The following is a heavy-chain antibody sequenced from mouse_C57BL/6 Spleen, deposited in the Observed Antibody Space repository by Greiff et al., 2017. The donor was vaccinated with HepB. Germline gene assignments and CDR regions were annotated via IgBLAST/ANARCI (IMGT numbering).Heavy chain of an antibody. CDR3: ARRGYYGSSYGYFDY. D-gene: IGHD1-1*01. J-gene: IGHJ2*01. Sequence: VQLQQPGAELVKPGASVKLSCKASGYTFTSYWMHWVKQRPGQGLEWIGMIHPNSGSTNYNEKFKSKATLTVDKSSSTAYMQLSSLTSEDSAVYYCARRGYYGSSYGYFDYWGQGTTLTVSS. CDR1: GYTFTSYW. V-gene: IGHV1-64*01. CDR2: IHPNSGST.